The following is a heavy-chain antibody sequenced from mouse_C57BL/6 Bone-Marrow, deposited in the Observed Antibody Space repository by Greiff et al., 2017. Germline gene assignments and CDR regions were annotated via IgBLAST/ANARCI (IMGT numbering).Heavy chain of an antibody. Sequence: EVQLVESGGGLVKPGGSLKLSCAASGFTFSSYAMSWVRQTPEKRLEWVATISDGGSYTYYPDNVKGRFTISRANAKNNLYLQMSHLKSEDTAMYYCARGFAYWGQGTLVTVSA. V-gene: IGHV5-4*01. CDR2: ISDGGSYT. J-gene: IGHJ3*01. CDR1: GFTFSSYA. CDR3: ARGFAY.